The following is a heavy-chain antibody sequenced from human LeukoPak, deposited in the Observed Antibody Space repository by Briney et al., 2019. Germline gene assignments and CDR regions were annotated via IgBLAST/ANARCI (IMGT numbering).Heavy chain of an antibody. CDR2: ISGSGDST. D-gene: IGHD6-6*01. Sequence: GGSLRLSCADTGSTFSSYSMNWVRQAPGKGLEWVSAISGSGDSTYYADSVKCRFTISRDNSKNTLYLQMNSPRAEDTAVYYCAKDRRWGQLVGYFDYWGQGTLVTVSS. CDR3: AKDRRWGQLVGYFDY. J-gene: IGHJ4*02. CDR1: GSTFSSYS. V-gene: IGHV3-23*01.